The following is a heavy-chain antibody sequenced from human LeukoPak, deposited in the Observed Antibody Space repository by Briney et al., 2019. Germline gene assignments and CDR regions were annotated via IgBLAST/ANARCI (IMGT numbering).Heavy chain of an antibody. CDR2: ISSSSSYI. V-gene: IGHV3-21*04. Sequence: PGGSLRLSCAAPGIPFSSFGMHWRRQAPGKGLEWVSSISSSSSYIYYADSVKGRFTISRDNAKNSLYLQMNSLRAEDTAVYYCAKWSPYGGNPGYWGQGTLVTVSS. CDR3: AKWSPYGGNPGY. D-gene: IGHD4-23*01. CDR1: GIPFSSFG. J-gene: IGHJ4*02.